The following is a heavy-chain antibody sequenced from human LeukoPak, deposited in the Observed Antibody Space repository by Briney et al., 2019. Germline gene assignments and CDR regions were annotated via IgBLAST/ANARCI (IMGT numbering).Heavy chain of an antibody. CDR2: IRSKANSYAT. D-gene: IGHD2-2*01. J-gene: IGHJ4*02. CDR3: TRLNVGYCSSTSCPSHFDY. Sequence: GGSLRLSCAASGFTFSGSAMHWVRQASGKGLEWVGRIRSKANSYATAYAASVKGRFTISRDDSKNTAYLQMNSLKTEDTAVYYCTRLNVGYCSSTSCPSHFDYWGQGTLVTVSS. CDR1: GFTFSGSA. V-gene: IGHV3-73*01.